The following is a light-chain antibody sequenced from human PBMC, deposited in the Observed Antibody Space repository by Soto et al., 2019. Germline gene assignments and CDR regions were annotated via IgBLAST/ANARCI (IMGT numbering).Light chain of an antibody. CDR2: GNT. V-gene: IGLV1-40*01. Sequence: QSVLTQPPSVSGAPGQGVTISCTGSSSNIGAGYDVHWYQQLPGTAPKLLIQGNTNRPSGVPDRFSGSKSGTSASLAITGLQAEDEADYYCQSYDSSLSGWVFGGGTQLTVL. CDR3: QSYDSSLSGWV. J-gene: IGLJ3*02. CDR1: SSNIGAGYD.